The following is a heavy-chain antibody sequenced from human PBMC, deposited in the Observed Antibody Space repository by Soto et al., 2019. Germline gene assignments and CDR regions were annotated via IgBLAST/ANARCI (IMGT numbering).Heavy chain of an antibody. J-gene: IGHJ4*02. CDR1: GYSSSEFS. CDR3: ARDWHGNYFDY. D-gene: IGHD1-1*01. CDR2: FDPEGGQR. Sequence: ASVKVSCKVSGYSSSEFSVHWVRQALGEGLEWMGGFDPEGGQRIYAQKFQGRVTITADESTSTAYMELSSLRSEDTAVYYCARDWHGNYFDYWGQGTLVTVSS. V-gene: IGHV1-24*01.